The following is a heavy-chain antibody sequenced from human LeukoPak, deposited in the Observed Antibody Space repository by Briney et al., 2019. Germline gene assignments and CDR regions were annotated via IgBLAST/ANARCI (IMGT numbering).Heavy chain of an antibody. CDR1: GITLSSYG. Sequence: GGSLRLSCAVSGITLSSYGMSWVRQAPGKGLEWVAGISDSGGSTNYADSVKGRFTISRDNPKNTLYLQMNSLRAEDTAVYFCAKRGVVIRVILVGFHKEAYYFDSWGQGALVTVSS. CDR2: ISDSGGST. D-gene: IGHD3-22*01. CDR3: AKRGVVIRVILVGFHKEAYYFDS. J-gene: IGHJ4*02. V-gene: IGHV3-23*01.